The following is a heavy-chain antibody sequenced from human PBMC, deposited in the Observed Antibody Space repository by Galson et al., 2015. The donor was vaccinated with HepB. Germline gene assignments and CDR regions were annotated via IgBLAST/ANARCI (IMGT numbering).Heavy chain of an antibody. V-gene: IGHV4-59*01. CDR2: VYYGGRT. Sequence: SETLSLTCPVSGDSISTYYWSWIRQTPGKGLEWIGYVYYGGRTNYNPSPKSRVTISLNTPKKQCALKLSSVTAADTAVYYCTRERDFWSGSGNAFDIWGQGTMVTVSS. J-gene: IGHJ3*02. CDR3: TRERDFWSGSGNAFDI. D-gene: IGHD3-3*01. CDR1: GDSISTYY.